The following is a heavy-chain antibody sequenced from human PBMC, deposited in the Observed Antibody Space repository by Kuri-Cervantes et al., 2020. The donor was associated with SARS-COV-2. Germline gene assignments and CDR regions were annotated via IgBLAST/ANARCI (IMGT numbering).Heavy chain of an antibody. CDR1: GFTFSSYW. D-gene: IGHD6-13*01. Sequence: GESLKISCAASGFTFSSYWMHWVRQAPGKGLVWVSRINSDGSSTSYADSVKGRFTISRDNAKNTLYLQMNSLRAEDTAVYYCAKDGSSSWSFNYYYYGMDVWGQGTTVTVSS. J-gene: IGHJ6*02. CDR2: INSDGSST. CDR3: AKDGSSSWSFNYYYYGMDV. V-gene: IGHV3-74*01.